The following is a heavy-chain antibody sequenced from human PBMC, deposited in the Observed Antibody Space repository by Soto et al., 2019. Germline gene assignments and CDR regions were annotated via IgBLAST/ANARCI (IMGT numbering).Heavy chain of an antibody. D-gene: IGHD4-17*01. V-gene: IGHV4-34*01. CDR2: ISHNGGT. CDR3: ARGATTVEHFYYYGMDV. CDR1: GGSFCGYF. Sequence: SETLSITCAVYGGSFCGYFWSWIRQPPTKGLEWIGEISHNGGTTYNPSLKSRVTISIDTSKNQFSLRLSFVSAADTAVYYCARGATTVEHFYYYGMDVWGQGTTVTVS. J-gene: IGHJ6*02.